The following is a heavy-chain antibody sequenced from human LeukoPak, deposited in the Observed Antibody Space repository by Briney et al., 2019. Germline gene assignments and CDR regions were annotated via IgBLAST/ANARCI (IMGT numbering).Heavy chain of an antibody. J-gene: IGHJ4*02. CDR1: GTRVSDNY. CDR2: IHSGGST. D-gene: IGHD3-16*01. CDR3: ARSVWGSYHFDY. Sequence: GGSLRLSCEASGTRVSDNYMYWVRQAPGKGLERVSLIHSGGSTYYADSVKGRFTISRDNSKNTLYLEMSSLRVDDAAIYYCARSVWGSYHFDYWGQGTRVTVSS. V-gene: IGHV3-53*01.